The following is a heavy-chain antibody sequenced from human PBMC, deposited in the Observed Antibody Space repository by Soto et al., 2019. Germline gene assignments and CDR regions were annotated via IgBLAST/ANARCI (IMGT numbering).Heavy chain of an antibody. CDR2: ISGSGGST. CDR1: GFTFSSYA. J-gene: IGHJ3*02. Sequence: EVQLLESGGGLVQPGGSLRLSCAASGFTFSSYAMSWVRQPPGKGLDWVSAISGSGGSTYYADSVKGRFTISRNNSKNTLYLQMNSLRAEDTAVYYCAKEGSYWNDGIDAFDNWGQGTIVTVSS. V-gene: IGHV3-23*01. D-gene: IGHD1-1*01. CDR3: AKEGSYWNDGIDAFDN.